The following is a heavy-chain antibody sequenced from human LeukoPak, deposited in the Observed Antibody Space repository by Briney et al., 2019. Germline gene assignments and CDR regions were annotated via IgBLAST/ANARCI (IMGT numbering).Heavy chain of an antibody. V-gene: IGHV1-69*04. Sequence: SVKVSCKASGYTFTSYGISWVRQAPGQGLEWMGRIIPILGIANYAQKFQGRVTITADKSTSTAYMELSSLRSEDTAVYYCARAAVDTAMAWDYWGQGTLVTVSS. J-gene: IGHJ4*02. CDR2: IIPILGIA. D-gene: IGHD5-18*01. CDR1: GYTFTSYG. CDR3: ARAAVDTAMAWDY.